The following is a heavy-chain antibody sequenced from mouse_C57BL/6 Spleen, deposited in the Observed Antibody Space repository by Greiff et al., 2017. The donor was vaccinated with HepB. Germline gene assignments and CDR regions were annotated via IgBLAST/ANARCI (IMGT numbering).Heavy chain of an antibody. V-gene: IGHV1-63*01. D-gene: IGHD1-2*01. Sequence: VQLKESGAELVRPGTSVKMSCKASGYTFTNYWIGWAKQRPGHGLEWIGDIYPGGGYTNYNEKFKGKATLTADKSSSTAYMQFSSLTSEDSAIYYCARSHSGDFDYWGQGTTLTVSS. J-gene: IGHJ2*01. CDR3: ARSHSGDFDY. CDR2: IYPGGGYT. CDR1: GYTFTNYW.